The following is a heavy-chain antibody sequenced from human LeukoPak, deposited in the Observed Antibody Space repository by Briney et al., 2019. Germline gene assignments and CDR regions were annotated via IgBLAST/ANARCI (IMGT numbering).Heavy chain of an antibody. V-gene: IGHV5-51*01. CDR3: ARGLYCSAGSCRFDY. D-gene: IGHD2-15*01. CDR1: GYSFTSSW. CDR2: IYPGDTDI. Sequence: GASLKISCEAAGYSFTSSWIGWVRHLPGKGLEWLGIIYPGDTDIRYCPSFQGQVTISADKSVTTAYLQWSSLKASDTAIYYCARGLYCSAGSCRFDYWGQGTLVTVSS. J-gene: IGHJ4*02.